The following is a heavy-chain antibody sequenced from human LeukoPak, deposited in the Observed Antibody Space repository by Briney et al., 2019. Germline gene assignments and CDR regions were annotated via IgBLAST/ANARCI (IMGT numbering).Heavy chain of an antibody. V-gene: IGHV3-11*01. CDR2: ISSSGSTI. Sequence: GGSLRLPCAASGFTFSDYYMSWIRQAPGKGLEWVSYISSSGSTIYYADSVKGRFTISRDNAKNSLYLQMNSLRAEDTAVYYCAREGYCSSTSCYRYYFDYWGQGTLVTVSS. CDR1: GFTFSDYY. D-gene: IGHD2-2*01. CDR3: AREGYCSSTSCYRYYFDY. J-gene: IGHJ4*02.